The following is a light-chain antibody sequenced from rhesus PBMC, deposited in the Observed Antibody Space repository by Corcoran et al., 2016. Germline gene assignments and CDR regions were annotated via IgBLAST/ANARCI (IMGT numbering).Light chain of an antibody. CDR2: EVS. V-gene: IGLV2-32*01. J-gene: IGLJ1*01. CDR3: CSYAGSYTYI. Sequence: QAALTQPRSVSGSPGQSVTISCTGTSSDICGYNYVSWYQQHPGTAPKLMIYEVSKRPSGVSDRFSGSKSGKTASLTISGLQAEDEADYYCCSYAGSYTYIFGAGTRLTVL. CDR1: SSDICGYNY.